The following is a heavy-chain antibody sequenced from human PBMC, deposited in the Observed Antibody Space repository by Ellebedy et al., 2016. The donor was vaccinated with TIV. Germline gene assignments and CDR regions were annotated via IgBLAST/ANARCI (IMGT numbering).Heavy chain of an antibody. CDR2: INPNSGGT. V-gene: IGHV1-2*02. Sequence: AASVKVSCKASGYTFTGYYMHWVRQAPGQGLEWMGWINPNSGGTNYAQKFQGRVTMTRDTSISTAYMELSRLRSDDTAVYHCARDLGYADILTGYSLYWGQGTLVTVSS. J-gene: IGHJ4*02. CDR1: GYTFTGYY. D-gene: IGHD3-9*01. CDR3: ARDLGYADILTGYSLY.